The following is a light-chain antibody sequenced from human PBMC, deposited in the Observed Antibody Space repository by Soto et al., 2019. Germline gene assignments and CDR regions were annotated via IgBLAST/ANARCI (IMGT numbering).Light chain of an antibody. CDR3: QQRSNWPPIT. CDR2: GAS. CDR1: QSVSSSY. Sequence: EIVMTQSPATLSVSPGERATLSCRASQSVSSSYLAWYQQKPGQAPRLLLYGASTRATGIPATFSGSGFGTEFTPTTSSLEAEDLSVYYCQQRSNWPPITFGQGTRLEIK. J-gene: IGKJ5*01. V-gene: IGKV3-15*01.